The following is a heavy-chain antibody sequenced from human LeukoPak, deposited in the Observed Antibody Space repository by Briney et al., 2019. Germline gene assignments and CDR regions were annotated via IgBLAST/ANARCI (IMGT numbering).Heavy chain of an antibody. CDR3: AKNYSGSGSYHLLGY. J-gene: IGHJ4*02. V-gene: IGHV3-33*06. CDR1: GFTFSSYG. D-gene: IGHD3-10*01. CDR2: VWYDGSNK. Sequence: GRSLRLSCAASGFTFSSYGLHWVRQAPGKGLEGVAVVWYDGSNKYYADSVKGRFTISRDNSKNTLYLQMNSRRPENTAVYYCAKNYSGSGSYHLLGYWGQGTLVTVSS.